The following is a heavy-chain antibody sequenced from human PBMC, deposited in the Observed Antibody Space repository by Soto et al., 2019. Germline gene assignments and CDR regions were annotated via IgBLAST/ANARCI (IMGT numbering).Heavy chain of an antibody. D-gene: IGHD3-22*01. Sequence: SGGSLRLSCAASGFSFSSHVMSWVRQAPGKGLEWVSVIYSGGSTYYADSVKGRFTISRDNSKNTLYLQMNSLRAEDTAVYYCARNYYDSGGGFDYWGQGTLVTVSS. J-gene: IGHJ4*02. CDR2: IYSGGST. CDR1: GFSFSSHV. V-gene: IGHV3-53*01. CDR3: ARNYYDSGGGFDY.